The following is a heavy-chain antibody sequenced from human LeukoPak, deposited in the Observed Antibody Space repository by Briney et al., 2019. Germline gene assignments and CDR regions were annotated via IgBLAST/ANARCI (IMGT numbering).Heavy chain of an antibody. CDR3: ARDRGEVEMATIDAFDI. CDR2: IIPILGIA. Sequence: GASVKVSCKASGYTFTGYYMHWVRQAPGQGLEWMGRIIPILGIANYAQKFQGRVTITADKSTSTAYMELSSLRSEDTAVYYCARDRGEVEMATIDAFDIWGQGTMVTVSS. D-gene: IGHD5-24*01. CDR1: GYTFTGYY. V-gene: IGHV1-69*04. J-gene: IGHJ3*02.